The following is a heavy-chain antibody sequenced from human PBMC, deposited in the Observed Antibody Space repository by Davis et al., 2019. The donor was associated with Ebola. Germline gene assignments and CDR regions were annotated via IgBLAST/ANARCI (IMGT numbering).Heavy chain of an antibody. Sequence: GGSLRLSCAASGFTFSSYAMSWVRQAPGKGLEWVSAISGSGGSTYYADSVKGRFTISRDNSKNTLYLQMNSLRAEDTAVYYCARSSGAFVVVTGGDAFDIWGQGTMVTVSS. CDR3: ARSSGAFVVVTGGDAFDI. D-gene: IGHD2-21*02. CDR2: ISGSGGST. J-gene: IGHJ3*02. V-gene: IGHV3-23*01. CDR1: GFTFSSYA.